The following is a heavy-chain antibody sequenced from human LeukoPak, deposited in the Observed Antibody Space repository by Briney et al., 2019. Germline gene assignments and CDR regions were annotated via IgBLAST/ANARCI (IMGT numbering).Heavy chain of an antibody. J-gene: IGHJ4*02. V-gene: IGHV4-34*01. CDR1: GGSFSGYY. CDR2: INHRRST. Sequence: PSETLSLTCAVYGGSFSGYYWSWIRQPPGKGLEWIGEINHRRSTNYNPSLKSRVTMSVDTSKNQFSLNLSSVTAADTAVYYCARENKAYPAIDFWGQGTLVTVSS. CDR3: ARENKAYPAIDF. D-gene: IGHD2/OR15-2a*01.